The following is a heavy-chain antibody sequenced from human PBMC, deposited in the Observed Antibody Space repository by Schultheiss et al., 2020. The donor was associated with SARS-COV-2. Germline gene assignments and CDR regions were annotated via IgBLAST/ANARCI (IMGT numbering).Heavy chain of an antibody. CDR2: ISSSSSYI. D-gene: IGHD6-19*01. CDR3: ARSAVAGLDY. V-gene: IGHV3-21*01. Sequence: GGSLRLSCAASGFTFSSYSMNWVRQAPGKGLEWVSSISSSSSYIYYADSVKGRFTISRDNSKNTLYLQMNSLRAEDTAVYYCARSAVAGLDYWGQGTLVTVSS. CDR1: GFTFSSYS. J-gene: IGHJ4*02.